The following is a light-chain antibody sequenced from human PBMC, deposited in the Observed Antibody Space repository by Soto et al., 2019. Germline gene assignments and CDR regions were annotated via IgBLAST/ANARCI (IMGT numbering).Light chain of an antibody. J-gene: IGKJ5*01. CDR3: MQALQTPSIT. CDR1: QSLLHSNGYNY. CDR2: LSS. Sequence: DIVMTQSPPSLPVTPGEPASISCRSSQSLLHSNGYNYLDWYLQKPGQSPQLLIYLSSNLASGVPDRFSGSGSGTDFTLEISRVEAEDVGVYYCMQALQTPSITFGQGTRLEIK. V-gene: IGKV2-28*01.